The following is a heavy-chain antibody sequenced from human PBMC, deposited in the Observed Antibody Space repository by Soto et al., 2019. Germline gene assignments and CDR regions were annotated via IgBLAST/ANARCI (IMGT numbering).Heavy chain of an antibody. CDR3: AREALKWKGAPTSPDY. V-gene: IGHV3-30-3*01. J-gene: IGHJ4*02. CDR1: GFTFSSYA. CDR2: ISYDGSNK. Sequence: GSLRLSCAASGFTFSSYAMHWVRQAPGKGLEWVAVISYDGSNKYYADSVKGRFTISRDNSKNTLYLQMNSLRAEDTAVYYCAREALKWKGAPTSPDYWGQGTLVTVSS. D-gene: IGHD1-20*01.